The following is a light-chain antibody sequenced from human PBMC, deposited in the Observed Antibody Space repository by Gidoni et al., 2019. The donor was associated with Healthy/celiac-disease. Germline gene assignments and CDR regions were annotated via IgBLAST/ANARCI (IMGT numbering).Light chain of an antibody. V-gene: IGKV2-28*01. CDR3: MQALQTRT. CDR1: QSLLPSSGYNY. Sequence: IVMTQSPRSLPVTPGAPASIACRSSQSLLPSSGYNYLYWYLPKPGQSPQLLIYLGSNRASGVPDSFSGSGSGTDFTLKISRVDAEDVVVYYCMQALQTRTFGQGTKVEIK. CDR2: LGS. J-gene: IGKJ1*01.